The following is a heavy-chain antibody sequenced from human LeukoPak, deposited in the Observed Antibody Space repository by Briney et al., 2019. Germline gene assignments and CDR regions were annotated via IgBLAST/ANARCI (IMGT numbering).Heavy chain of an antibody. CDR1: GGSISSGSYY. D-gene: IGHD6-13*01. J-gene: IGHJ6*03. Sequence: SETLSLTCTVSGGSISSGSYYWGRIRQPAGKGLEWIGRIYTSGSTNYNPSLKGRVTISVDTSKNQFSLKLSSVTAADTAVYYCARDGSAAGYSSRGDYSYMDVWGKGTTVTISS. CDR3: ARDGSAAGYSSRGDYSYMDV. V-gene: IGHV4-61*02. CDR2: IYTSGST.